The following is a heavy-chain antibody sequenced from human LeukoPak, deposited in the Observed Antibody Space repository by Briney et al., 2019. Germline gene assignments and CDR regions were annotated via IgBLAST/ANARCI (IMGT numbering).Heavy chain of an antibody. Sequence: PGGSLRLSCAASGFTFSSYEMNWVRQAPGKGLEWVSYISSSGSTIYYADSVKGRFTISRDNAKNSLYLQMNSLRAEDTAVYYCARDNYYDILTGYYNYYYYYMDVWGKGTTVTVSS. CDR3: ARDNYYDILTGYYNYYYYYMDV. CDR2: ISSSGSTI. CDR1: GFTFSSYE. J-gene: IGHJ6*03. D-gene: IGHD3-9*01. V-gene: IGHV3-48*03.